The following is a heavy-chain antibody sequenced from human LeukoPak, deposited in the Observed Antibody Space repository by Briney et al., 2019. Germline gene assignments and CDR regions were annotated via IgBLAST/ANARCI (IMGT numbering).Heavy chain of an antibody. CDR2: VSGSGSST. CDR3: AKYYDSSGYLNPFDC. V-gene: IGHV3-23*01. J-gene: IGHJ4*02. D-gene: IGHD3-22*01. Sequence: GGPLRLPCGACGFTFKSYAMSGLRNATEKGLEWVSGVSGSGSSTYYADSVKGRFTISRDNSKDTLYLQMNSLRAEDTAVYYCAKYYDSSGYLNPFDCWGQGSLVTVSS. CDR1: GFTFKSYA.